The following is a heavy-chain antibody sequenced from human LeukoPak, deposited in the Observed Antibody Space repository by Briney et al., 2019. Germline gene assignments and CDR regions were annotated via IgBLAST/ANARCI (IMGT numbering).Heavy chain of an antibody. CDR2: IYYGGST. CDR3: ARGWVYYYDSSGYYDHDAFDI. CDR1: GGSISSGDYY. J-gene: IGHJ3*02. Sequence: PSQTLSLTCTVSGGSISSGDYYWSWIRQPPGKGLEWIVNIYYGGSTYYNPSLKSRVTISVDTSKNQFSLKLSSVTAADTAVYYCARGWVYYYDSSGYYDHDAFDIWGQGTMVTVSS. V-gene: IGHV4-30-4*01. D-gene: IGHD3-22*01.